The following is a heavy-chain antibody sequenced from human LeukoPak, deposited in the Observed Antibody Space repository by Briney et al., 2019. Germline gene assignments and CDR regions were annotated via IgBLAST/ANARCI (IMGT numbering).Heavy chain of an antibody. D-gene: IGHD2-2*01. J-gene: IGHJ6*04. CDR2: INSDGSST. V-gene: IGHV3-74*01. CDR1: GFTFRSYW. CDR3: ARDRDIVVVPAAIFSGPYYYYYGMDV. Sequence: GGSLRLSCAASGFTFRSYWMQWVRQAPGKGLVGVSRINSDGSSTSYADSVKGRFTISRDNAKNTLYLQMNSLRAEDTAVYYCARDRDIVVVPAAIFSGPYYYYYGMDVWGKGTTVTVSS.